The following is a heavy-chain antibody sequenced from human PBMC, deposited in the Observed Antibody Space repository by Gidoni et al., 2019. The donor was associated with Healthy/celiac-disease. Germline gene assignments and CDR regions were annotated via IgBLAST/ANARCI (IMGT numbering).Heavy chain of an antibody. CDR1: GFTFSSYR. J-gene: IGHJ4*02. Sequence: EVQLVESGGGLVKPGGSLRLSCAASGFTFSSYRMNWVRQAPGKGLEWVSSISSSSSYIYYADSVKGRFTISRDNAKNSLYLQMNSLRAEDTAVYYCARGTAERLIVVVPAAISLIDYWGQGTLVTVSS. CDR3: ARGTAERLIVVVPAAISLIDY. D-gene: IGHD2-2*01. CDR2: ISSSSSYI. V-gene: IGHV3-21*01.